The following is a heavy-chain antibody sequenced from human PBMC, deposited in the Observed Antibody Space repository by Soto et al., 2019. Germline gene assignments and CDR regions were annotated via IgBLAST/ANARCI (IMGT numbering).Heavy chain of an antibody. CDR2: IYYSGST. D-gene: IGHD6-13*01. CDR3: ARRQRAAGTDWWFDP. CDR1: GGSISSSSFH. V-gene: IGHV4-39*01. J-gene: IGHJ5*02. Sequence: QLQLQESGPGLVKPSETLSLTCTVSGGSISSSSFHWGWIRQPPGKGLEGIGSIYYSGSTYYGPSLNSRVTIWVDTSKNQVSLNLSSVTAADTAVYYCARRQRAAGTDWWFDPWGQGTLVTVSS.